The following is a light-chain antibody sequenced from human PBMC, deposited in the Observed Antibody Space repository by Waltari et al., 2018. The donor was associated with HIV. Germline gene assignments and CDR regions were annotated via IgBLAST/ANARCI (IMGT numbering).Light chain of an antibody. CDR2: AAS. CDR3: QHART. V-gene: IGKV1-39*01. CDR1: QSISTN. Sequence: DIQMTQSPSSVAASVGDRVPLTCRASQSISTNVNWYQQKRGKAPKLLIYAASRLHSGVPSRFTGSGSGTDFTLTISSLQPEDFTTYYCQHARTVGEGTKGEIK. J-gene: IGKJ1*01.